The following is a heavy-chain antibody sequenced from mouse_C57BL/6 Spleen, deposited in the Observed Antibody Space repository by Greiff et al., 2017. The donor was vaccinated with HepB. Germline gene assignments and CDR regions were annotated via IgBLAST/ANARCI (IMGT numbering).Heavy chain of an antibody. J-gene: IGHJ3*01. CDR3: ARWGVTAG. CDR1: GYTFTDYY. D-gene: IGHD2-2*01. Sequence: VQLQQSGPELVKPGASVKISCKASGYTFTDYYMNWVKQSHGKSLEWIGDINPNNGGTSYNQKFKGKATLTVDKSSSTAYMELRSLASEDSAVYYCARWGVTAGWGQGTLVTVSA. V-gene: IGHV1-26*01. CDR2: INPNNGGT.